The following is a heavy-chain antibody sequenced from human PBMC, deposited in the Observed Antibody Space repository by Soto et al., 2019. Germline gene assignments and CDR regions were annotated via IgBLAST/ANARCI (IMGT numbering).Heavy chain of an antibody. D-gene: IGHD3-10*01. CDR1: GGSFSGYY. Sequence: PSETLSLTCAVYGGSFSGYYWGWIRQPPGKGLEWIGDGSTNYNPSLKSRVTISVDTSKNQFSLKLSSVTAADTAVYYCARGRWFGELAFDYWGQGTLVTVSS. CDR3: ARGRWFGELAFDY. V-gene: IGHV4-34*01. J-gene: IGHJ4*02. CDR2: GST.